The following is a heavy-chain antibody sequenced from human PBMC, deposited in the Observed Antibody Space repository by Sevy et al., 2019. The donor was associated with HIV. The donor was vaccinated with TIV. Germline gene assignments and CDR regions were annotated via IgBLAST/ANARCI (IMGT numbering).Heavy chain of an antibody. V-gene: IGHV3-23*01. CDR3: AREGCTQPHDY. Sequence: GGSLRLSCAASGFTFSIYTMSWVRQAPGKELEWVSTFGFGGSKIYYADSVKGRFTISRDNSRNTVYLQMNILRADDTAVYYCAREGCTQPHDYWGQGTLVTVSS. CDR1: GFTFSIYT. J-gene: IGHJ4*02. D-gene: IGHD2-8*01. CDR2: FGFGGSKI.